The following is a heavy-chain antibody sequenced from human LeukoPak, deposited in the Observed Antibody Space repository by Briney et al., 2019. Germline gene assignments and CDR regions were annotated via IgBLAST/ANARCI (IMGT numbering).Heavy chain of an antibody. CDR1: GFTFSSYS. CDR3: ARGSFGWYYYDSSGYYYVDY. J-gene: IGHJ4*02. CDR2: ISSSSSYI. D-gene: IGHD3-22*01. V-gene: IGHV3-21*01. Sequence: SGGSLRLSCAASGFTFSSYSMNWVRQAPGEGLEFVSSISSSSSYIYYADSVKGRFTISRDNAKKSLYLQMNSLRAEETAVYYCARGSFGWYYYDSSGYYYVDYWGQGTLVTVSS.